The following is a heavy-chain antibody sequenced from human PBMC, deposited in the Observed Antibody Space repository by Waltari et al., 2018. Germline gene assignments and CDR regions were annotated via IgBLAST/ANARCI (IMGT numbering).Heavy chain of an antibody. Sequence: QVQLQESGPGLVKPSETLSLTCTVSGGSISSYYWSWIRQPAGKGLEWIGRIYTSGSTNYNPSLKSRVTMSVDTYKNQFSLKLSSVTAADTAVYYCARVGSYYDSSGCFDYWGQGTLVTVSS. CDR2: IYTSGST. CDR1: GGSISSYY. D-gene: IGHD3-22*01. J-gene: IGHJ4*02. V-gene: IGHV4-4*07. CDR3: ARVGSYYDSSGCFDY.